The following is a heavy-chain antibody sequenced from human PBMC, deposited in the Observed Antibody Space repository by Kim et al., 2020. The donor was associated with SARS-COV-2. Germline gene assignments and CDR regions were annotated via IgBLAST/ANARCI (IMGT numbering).Heavy chain of an antibody. Sequence: ASVKVSCKASGGTFSSYAISWVRQAPGQGLEWMGGIIPIFGTANYAQKFQGRVTITADESTSTAYMELSSLRSEDTAVYYCARGSYYDSSGYFHYGMDVWGQGTTVTVSS. CDR3: ARGSYYDSSGYFHYGMDV. CDR2: IIPIFGTA. D-gene: IGHD3-22*01. CDR1: GGTFSSYA. J-gene: IGHJ6*02. V-gene: IGHV1-69*13.